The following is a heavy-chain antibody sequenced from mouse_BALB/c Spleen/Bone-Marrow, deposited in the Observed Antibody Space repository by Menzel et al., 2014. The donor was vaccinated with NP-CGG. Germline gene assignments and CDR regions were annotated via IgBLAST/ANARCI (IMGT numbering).Heavy chain of an antibody. Sequence: QVQLQQSGAELTKPGASVKISCKATGYTFSSYWIEWVKQRPGHGLEWIGEILPGNGSTNYNEEFKGKATFTAETSSNTAYMQLSSLTSEDSAVYYCARSKVLYAMDYWGQGTSVTVSS. D-gene: IGHD2-14*01. V-gene: IGHV1-9*01. J-gene: IGHJ4*01. CDR1: GYTFSSYW. CDR2: ILPGNGST. CDR3: ARSKVLYAMDY.